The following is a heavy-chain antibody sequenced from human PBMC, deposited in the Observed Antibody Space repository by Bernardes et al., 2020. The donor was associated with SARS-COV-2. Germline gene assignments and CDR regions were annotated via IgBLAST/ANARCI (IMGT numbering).Heavy chain of an antibody. CDR2: IWFDGTNK. D-gene: IGHD2-15*01. Sequence: GSLRLSCAASGFIFSSYGMHWVRQAPGKGLDWVAVIWFDGTNKYYADSVKGRFTISRDNSKNTLYLQMNSLRAEDTAVYYCARGSGGGGAIPVDVWGQGTTVTVSS. CDR3: ARGSGGGGAIPVDV. V-gene: IGHV3-33*01. J-gene: IGHJ6*02. CDR1: GFIFSSYG.